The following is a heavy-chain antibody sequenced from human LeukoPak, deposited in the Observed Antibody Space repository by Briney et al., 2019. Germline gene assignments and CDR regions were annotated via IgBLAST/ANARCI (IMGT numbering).Heavy chain of an antibody. CDR3: ARDKSGTSGWYSYFDY. D-gene: IGHD6-19*01. Sequence: ASVKVSCKASGYTFTGYYMHWVRQAPGQGLEWMGWINPNSGDTNYAQKCQGRVTMTRDTSISTAYMELSRLRSDDTAVYYCARDKSGTSGWYSYFDYWGQGTLVTVSS. CDR2: INPNSGDT. V-gene: IGHV1-2*02. CDR1: GYTFTGYY. J-gene: IGHJ4*02.